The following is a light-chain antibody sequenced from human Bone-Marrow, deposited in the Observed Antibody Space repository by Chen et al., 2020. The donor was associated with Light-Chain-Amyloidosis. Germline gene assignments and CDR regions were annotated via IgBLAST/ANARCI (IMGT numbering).Light chain of an antibody. CDR3: QTWDSSSVI. V-gene: IGLV3-1*01. CDR2: QDT. CDR1: KLGDKY. J-gene: IGLJ2*01. Sequence: SYELTQPPSVSVSPGQTASITCSGDKLGDKYTCWYQHKPGHSPVVIIYQDTKRPSGIPERFSGSTSENTATLAISGTQAMDEADYYCQTWDSSSVIFGGGTKLTVL.